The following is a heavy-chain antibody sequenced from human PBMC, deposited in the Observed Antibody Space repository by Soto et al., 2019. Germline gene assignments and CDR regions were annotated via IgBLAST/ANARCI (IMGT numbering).Heavy chain of an antibody. J-gene: IGHJ5*02. Sequence: QVQLQESGPRLVKASQTLSLTCTVSGDSIPSGGHYWNWIRQRPGKGLEWIGSIYYSGSTSYNTSLKSRVTISVDTSENQFALRLTSVTAADTAVYFCAREASLLRFGEITSWFDPWGQGTLVTVSS. V-gene: IGHV4-31*03. CDR1: GDSIPSGGHY. CDR2: IYYSGST. CDR3: AREASLLRFGEITSWFDP. D-gene: IGHD3-10*01.